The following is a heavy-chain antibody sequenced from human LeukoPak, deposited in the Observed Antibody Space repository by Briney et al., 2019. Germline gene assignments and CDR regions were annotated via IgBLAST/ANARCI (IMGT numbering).Heavy chain of an antibody. CDR3: PYAGGVGATSALDV. CDR2: IRYDGSNK. J-gene: IGHJ3*01. V-gene: IGHV3-30*02. Sequence: PGGSLRLSCAASGFTFSSYGMHWVRQAPGKGLEWVAFIRYDGSNKYYADSVKGRFTISRDNSKNTLYLQMNSLRAEDTAVYYCPYAGGVGATSALDVWGQGTMVTVSS. D-gene: IGHD1-26*01. CDR1: GFTFSSYG.